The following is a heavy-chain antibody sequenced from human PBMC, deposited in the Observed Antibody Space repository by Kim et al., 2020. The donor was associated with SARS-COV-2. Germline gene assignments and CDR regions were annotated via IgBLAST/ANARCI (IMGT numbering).Heavy chain of an antibody. CDR2: ISVTDAI. CDR3: ARDWNWGIDV. V-gene: IGHV3-48*02. Sequence: GVLRLSCAASGFTFTTYNMNWVRQAPGKGLEWISYISVTDAIYYADSVKGRFTISRDYAKNSLDLQMNSLRDEDTAVYYCARDWNWGIDVWGQGTLVTVSS. CDR1: GFTFTTYN. J-gene: IGHJ4*02. D-gene: IGHD7-27*01.